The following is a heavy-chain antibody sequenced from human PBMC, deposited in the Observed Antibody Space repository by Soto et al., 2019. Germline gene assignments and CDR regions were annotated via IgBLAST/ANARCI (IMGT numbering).Heavy chain of an antibody. V-gene: IGHV4-39*01. J-gene: IGHJ4*02. CDR1: GDSISKSSYY. D-gene: IGHD4-17*01. CDR3: ARQRTTVVTQAYFDH. Sequence: SETLSLTCTVSGDSISKSSYYWGWIRQPPGKGLEWIGGIYYSGRSYYNPSLKSRVTMSVDTSKNQFSLTLNSVTAADAAVYYCARQRTTVVTQAYFDHWGQGTLVTVSS. CDR2: IYYSGRS.